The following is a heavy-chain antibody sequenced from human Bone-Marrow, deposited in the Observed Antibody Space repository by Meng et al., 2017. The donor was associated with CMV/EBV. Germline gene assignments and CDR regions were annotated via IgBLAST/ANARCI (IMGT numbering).Heavy chain of an antibody. CDR1: GYTFTSYY. V-gene: IGHV1-46*01. J-gene: IGHJ3*02. D-gene: IGHD1-26*01. CDR3: ARTGGSYVVRNAFDI. Sequence: ASVKVSCKASGYTFTSYYMHWVRQAPGQGLEWMGIINPSGGSTSYAQKFQGRVTMTRDTSTSTVYMELSSLRSEDTAVYYCARTGGSYVVRNAFDIWSQGTMVTVSS. CDR2: INPSGGST.